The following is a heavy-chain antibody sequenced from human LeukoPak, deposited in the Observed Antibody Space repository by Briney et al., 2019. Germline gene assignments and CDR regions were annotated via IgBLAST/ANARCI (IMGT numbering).Heavy chain of an antibody. D-gene: IGHD6-13*01. CDR3: ARSSFRPYSSSWYRGSYYYYYMDV. CDR1: GYTFTSYD. V-gene: IGHV1-8*03. CDR2: MNPNSGNT. Sequence: VASVKVSCKASGYTFTSYDINWVRQATGQGLEWMGWMNPNSGNTGYAQKFQGRVTITRNTSISTAYMELSSLRSEDTAVYYCARSSFRPYSSSWYRGSYYYYYMDVWGKGTTVTVSS. J-gene: IGHJ6*03.